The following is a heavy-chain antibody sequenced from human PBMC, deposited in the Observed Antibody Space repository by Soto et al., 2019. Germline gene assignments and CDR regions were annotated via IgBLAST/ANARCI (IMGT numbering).Heavy chain of an antibody. CDR3: ARDLLLHCSGGSCYHNWFDP. D-gene: IGHD2-15*01. CDR2: IYYSGST. V-gene: IGHV4-59*01. J-gene: IGHJ5*02. Sequence: SETLSLTCTVSGGSISSYYWSWIRQPPGKGLEGIGYIYYSGSTNYNPSLKSRVTLSVDTSKNQFSLKLSSVTAADTAVYYCARDLLLHCSGGSCYHNWFDPWGQGTLVTVSS. CDR1: GGSISSYY.